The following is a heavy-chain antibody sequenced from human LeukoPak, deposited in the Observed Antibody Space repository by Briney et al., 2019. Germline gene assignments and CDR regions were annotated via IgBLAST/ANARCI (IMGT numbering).Heavy chain of an antibody. CDR2: ISYDGSNK. Sequence: GGSLRLSCAASGFTFSSYAMHRVRQAPGKGLEWVAVISYDGSNKYYADSVKGRFTISRDNSKNTLYLQMNSLRAEDTAVYYCASDFWSGPSWFDPWGQGTLVTVSS. CDR3: ASDFWSGPSWFDP. CDR1: GFTFSSYA. J-gene: IGHJ5*02. D-gene: IGHD3-3*01. V-gene: IGHV3-30-3*01.